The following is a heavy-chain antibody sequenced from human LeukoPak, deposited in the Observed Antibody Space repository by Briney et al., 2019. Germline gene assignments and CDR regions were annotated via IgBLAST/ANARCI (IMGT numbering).Heavy chain of an antibody. CDR2: INNNGGTT. V-gene: IGHV3-23*01. D-gene: IGHD2-15*01. J-gene: IGHJ3*01. CDR1: GFTFTHFA. Sequence: PGGSLRLSCAASGFTFTHFAMSWVRQAPGKGLEWVSAINNNGGTTYLSDSVKGRFTISRDDSKNTLYLQMNSLRAEDTALYYCARDRLPAHVVYDIVVSPPPDAFDVWGQGTMVTVSS. CDR3: ARDRLPAHVVYDIVVSPPPDAFDV.